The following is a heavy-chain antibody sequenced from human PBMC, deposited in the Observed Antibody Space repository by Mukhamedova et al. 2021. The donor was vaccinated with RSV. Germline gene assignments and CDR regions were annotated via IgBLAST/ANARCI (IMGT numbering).Heavy chain of an antibody. CDR2: ISYDGSNK. D-gene: IGHD3-10*01. J-gene: IGHJ4*02. Sequence: VRQAPGQGLEWVAVISYDGSNKYYADSVKGRFTISRDNSKNTLSLQMNSLRAEDTAVYFCVRPSAYFGSGSYSLDYWGQGTLVTV. V-gene: IGHV3-30*04. CDR3: VRPSAYFGSGSYSLDY.